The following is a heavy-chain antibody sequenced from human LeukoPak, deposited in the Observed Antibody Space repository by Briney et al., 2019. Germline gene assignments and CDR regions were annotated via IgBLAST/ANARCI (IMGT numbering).Heavy chain of an antibody. J-gene: IGHJ4*02. CDR1: GFTFSSYE. CDR2: ISSSSSYI. Sequence: GGSLRLSCAASGFTFSSYEMNWVRQAPGKGLEWVSSISSSSSYIYYADSVKGRFTISRDNAKNSLYLQMNSLRAEDTAVYYCARTLKRIVGATANGYYFDHWGQGTLVTVSS. D-gene: IGHD1-26*01. V-gene: IGHV3-21*01. CDR3: ARTLKRIVGATANGYYFDH.